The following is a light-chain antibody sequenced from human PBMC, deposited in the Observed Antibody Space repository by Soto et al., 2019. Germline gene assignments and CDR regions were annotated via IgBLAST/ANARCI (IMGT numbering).Light chain of an antibody. V-gene: IGKV1-5*03. CDR1: QSISGW. CDR3: QQYSTYLWT. J-gene: IGKJ1*01. CDR2: KAS. Sequence: DIQMTQCPSTLSASVGDRVTITCRASQSISGWLAWYQQKPGKAPKLLIYKASSLESGVTTRFSGSASRSEFTLSISSLQPDDFATYYGQQYSTYLWTFGQGTKVEIK.